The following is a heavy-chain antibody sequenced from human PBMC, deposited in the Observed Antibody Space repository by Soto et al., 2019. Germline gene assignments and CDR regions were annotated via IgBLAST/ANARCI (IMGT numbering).Heavy chain of an antibody. D-gene: IGHD6-13*01. J-gene: IGHJ6*02. CDR1: GFTVSSNY. V-gene: IGHV3-53*01. Sequence: GGSLRLSCAASGFTVSSNYMSWVRQAPGKGLEWVSVIYSGGSTYYADSVKGRFTISRDNSKNTLYLQMNSLRAEDTAVYYCAAGYSSSWHGYYYYGMDVWGQGTTVTVSS. CDR3: AAGYSSSWHGYYYYGMDV. CDR2: IYSGGST.